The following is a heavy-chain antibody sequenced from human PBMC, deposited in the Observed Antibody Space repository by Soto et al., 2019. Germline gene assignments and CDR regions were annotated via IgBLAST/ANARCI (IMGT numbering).Heavy chain of an antibody. CDR3: AKRSIFNLTPNYDFWSGPIDY. D-gene: IGHD3-3*01. CDR1: GFTFSSYG. Sequence: QVQLVESGGGVVQPGRSLRLSCAASGFTFSSYGMHWVRQAPGKGLEWVAVISYDGSNKYYADSVTGRFTISRDNSKNTLYLQMNSLRAEDTAVYYCAKRSIFNLTPNYDFWSGPIDYWGQGTLVTVAS. J-gene: IGHJ4*02. V-gene: IGHV3-30*18. CDR2: ISYDGSNK.